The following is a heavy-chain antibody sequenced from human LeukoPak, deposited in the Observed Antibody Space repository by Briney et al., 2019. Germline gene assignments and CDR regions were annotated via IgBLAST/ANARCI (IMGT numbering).Heavy chain of an antibody. V-gene: IGHV1-2*02. CDR3: ARLQYSGSYPFDY. J-gene: IGHJ4*02. Sequence: GASVKVSCKASGYTFTGYYMHWVRQAPGQGLEWMGWINPNSGGTNYAQKFQGRVTMTRDTSISTAYMELSRLRSDDTAVYYCARLQYSGSYPFDYWGQGTLVTASS. CDR1: GYTFTGYY. D-gene: IGHD1-26*01. CDR2: INPNSGGT.